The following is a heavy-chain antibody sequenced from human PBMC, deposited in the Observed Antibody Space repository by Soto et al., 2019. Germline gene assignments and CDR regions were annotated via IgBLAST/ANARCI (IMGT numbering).Heavy chain of an antibody. D-gene: IGHD3-9*01. CDR2: ISYSGST. Sequence: PSETLSLTCSVSGGSISSSSYHWGWIRQPPGKGLEWIGTISYSGSTYYNPSLKSRVTISVDTSKNQFSLGLNSVTAADTAVYYCARRPYYDILTGYYSDYWGQGTLVTVSS. CDR3: ARRPYYDILTGYYSDY. J-gene: IGHJ4*02. V-gene: IGHV4-39*01. CDR1: GGSISSSSYH.